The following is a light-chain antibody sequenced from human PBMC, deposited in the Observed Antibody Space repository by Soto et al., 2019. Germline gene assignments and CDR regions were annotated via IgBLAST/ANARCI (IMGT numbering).Light chain of an antibody. CDR3: QQFSSYPLT. CDR1: QTVRNNY. J-gene: IGKJ4*01. Sequence: EFVLTQSPGTLSLSPGERATLSXXASQTVRNNYLAWYQQKPGQAPRLXIYDASSRATGIPDRFSGGGAGTDFTLTISRLEPEDFAVYYCQQFSSYPLTFGGGTKVDI. CDR2: DAS. V-gene: IGKV3-20*01.